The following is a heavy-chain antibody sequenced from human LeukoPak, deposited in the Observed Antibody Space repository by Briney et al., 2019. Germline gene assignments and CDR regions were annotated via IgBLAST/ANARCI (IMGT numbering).Heavy chain of an antibody. D-gene: IGHD4-23*01. Sequence: GGSLRLSCAGSGFTFSSYWIHWVRHAPGKGLVWVSRINTDGTSTIYADSVKGRFTLSRDNAKNTLYLQMNSLRAEDTAVYYCAGDYGANRRAFDIWGQGTMVTVSS. V-gene: IGHV3-74*01. J-gene: IGHJ3*02. CDR1: GFTFSSYW. CDR2: INTDGTST. CDR3: AGDYGANRRAFDI.